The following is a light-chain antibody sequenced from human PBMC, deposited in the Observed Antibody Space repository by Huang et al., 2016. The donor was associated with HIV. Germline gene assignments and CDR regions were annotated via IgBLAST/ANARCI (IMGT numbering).Light chain of an antibody. V-gene: IGKV2-28*01. J-gene: IGKJ5*01. CDR3: MQSLQTIT. Sequence: DIVMTQSPLSLSVTPGEPASISCRSSQSLLHSNGYNYLDWYLQRPGQSPQLLIYLGSNRASGVPDRCSGSGSGTDFTLKISRVEAEDIGVYYCMQSLQTITFGQGTRLEIK. CDR1: QSLLHSNGYNY. CDR2: LGS.